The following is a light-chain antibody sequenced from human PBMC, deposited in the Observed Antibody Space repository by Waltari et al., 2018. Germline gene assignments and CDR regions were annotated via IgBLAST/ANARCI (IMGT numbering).Light chain of an antibody. CDR1: QGFSTT. Sequence: APPPARARQGFSTTVAWDQHTPGPTPRALLYGASTRATGIPARFSGSGSGTEFTLTISSLQSEDFAVYYCQQYNNWWTFGQGTKVEIK. CDR3: QQYNNWWT. V-gene: IGKV3-15*01. J-gene: IGKJ1*01. CDR2: GAS.